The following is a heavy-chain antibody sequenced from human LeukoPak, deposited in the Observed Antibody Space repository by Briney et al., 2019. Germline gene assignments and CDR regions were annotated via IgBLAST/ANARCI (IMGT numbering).Heavy chain of an antibody. CDR3: ARDGILGSHDC. CDR2: INNDGSGT. D-gene: IGHD3-3*02. J-gene: IGHJ4*02. V-gene: IGHV3-74*01. Sequence: GGSLKLSCAASGFTFRSHWMHWVRQTPGKGLVWVSHINNDGSGTSYADSVKGRFTITRDNAKNTLFLQMNSLRAEDTAVYYCARDGILGSHDCWGQGTLVTVSS. CDR1: GFTFRSHW.